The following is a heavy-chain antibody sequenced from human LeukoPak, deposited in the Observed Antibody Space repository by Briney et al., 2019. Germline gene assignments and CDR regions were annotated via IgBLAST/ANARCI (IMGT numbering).Heavy chain of an antibody. Sequence: PSETLSLTCTVSGGYISSSSYYWGWIRQPPGKGLGWIGSIYDSENTYYNPSLKSRVTISVDTSKNQFSLKLSSVTAADTAVYYCARLGYCSGGSCYYYYSMDVWGKGTTVTVSS. CDR1: GGYISSSSYY. CDR2: IYDSENT. CDR3: ARLGYCSGGSCYYYYSMDV. D-gene: IGHD2-15*01. J-gene: IGHJ6*03. V-gene: IGHV4-39*07.